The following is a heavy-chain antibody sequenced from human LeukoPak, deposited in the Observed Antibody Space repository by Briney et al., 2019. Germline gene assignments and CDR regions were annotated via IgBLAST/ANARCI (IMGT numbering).Heavy chain of an antibody. CDR2: INPNSGGT. J-gene: IGHJ5*02. CDR1: GYTFTDYY. CDR3: ARGPVTPIQNWFDP. Sequence: ASVKVSCKASGYTFTDYYMHWVRQAPGQGLEWVGRINPNSGGTNYAQRFQGRVTMTRDTSISTACMELSRLISDDTAVYYCARGPVTPIQNWFDPWGQGTLVTVSS. D-gene: IGHD4-17*01. V-gene: IGHV1-2*06.